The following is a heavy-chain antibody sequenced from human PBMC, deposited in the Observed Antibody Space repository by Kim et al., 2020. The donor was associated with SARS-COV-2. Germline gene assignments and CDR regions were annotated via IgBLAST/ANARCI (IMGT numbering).Heavy chain of an antibody. CDR1: GYSFTSYW. CDR3: ARHLRPEPTGYYYYYGMDV. J-gene: IGHJ6*02. V-gene: IGHV5-10-1*01. CDR2: IDPSDSYT. Sequence: GESLKISCKGSGYSFTSYWISWVRQMPGKGLEWMGRIDPSDSYTNYSPSFQGHFTISADKSISTAYLQWSSLKASDTAMYYCARHLRPEPTGYYYYYGMDVWGQVTTITVSS. D-gene: IGHD1-1*01.